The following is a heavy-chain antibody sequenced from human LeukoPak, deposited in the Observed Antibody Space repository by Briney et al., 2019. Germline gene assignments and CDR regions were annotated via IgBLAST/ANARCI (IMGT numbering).Heavy chain of an antibody. CDR2: IIPIFGTA. CDR3: ASDGSGSYFNDY. J-gene: IGHJ4*02. D-gene: IGHD1-26*01. V-gene: IGHV1-69*13. Sequence: SVKVSCKASGGTFSSYAISWVRQAPGQGLEWMGGIIPIFGTADYAQKFQGRVTTTADESTSTAYMELSSLRSEDTAVYYCASDGSGSYFNDYWGQGTLVTVSS. CDR1: GGTFSSYA.